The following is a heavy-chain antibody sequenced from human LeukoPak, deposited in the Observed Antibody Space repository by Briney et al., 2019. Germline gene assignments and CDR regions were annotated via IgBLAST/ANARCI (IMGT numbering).Heavy chain of an antibody. D-gene: IGHD6-13*01. CDR2: IIPIFGKA. J-gene: IGHJ4*02. Sequence: ASVKVSCKASGGTFISYAISWVRQAPGQGLEWMGGIIPIFGKANYAQKFQGRVTITADESTSTAYMELSSLRSEDTAVYYCARDGVAAAGNFDYWGQGTLVTVSS. V-gene: IGHV1-69*01. CDR1: GGTFISYA. CDR3: ARDGVAAAGNFDY.